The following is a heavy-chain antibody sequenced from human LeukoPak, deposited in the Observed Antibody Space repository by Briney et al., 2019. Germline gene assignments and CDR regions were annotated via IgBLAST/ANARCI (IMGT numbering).Heavy chain of an antibody. Sequence: ASVKVSCTASGYTFTGYYMHWVRQAPGQGLERMGWINPNSGGTNYAQKFQGWVTMTRDTSISTAYMELSRLRSDDTAVYYCARSSGYYYYYYGMDVWGQGTTVTVSS. J-gene: IGHJ6*02. V-gene: IGHV1-2*04. CDR2: INPNSGGT. CDR1: GYTFTGYY. D-gene: IGHD3-22*01. CDR3: ARSSGYYYYYYGMDV.